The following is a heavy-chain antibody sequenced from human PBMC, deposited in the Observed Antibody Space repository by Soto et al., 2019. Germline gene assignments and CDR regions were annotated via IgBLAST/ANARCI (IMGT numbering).Heavy chain of an antibody. V-gene: IGHV3-33*01. CDR3: ARDRPGPDDY. J-gene: IGHJ4*02. Sequence: QVQLVESGGGVVQPGRSLRLSCAASGFTFSSYGMHWVRQAPGKGLEWVAVICYDGSNKYYADSVKGRFTISRDNSKNTLYLQMNSLRAEDTAVYYCARDRPGPDDYWGQGTLVTVSS. CDR2: ICYDGSNK. CDR1: GFTFSSYG.